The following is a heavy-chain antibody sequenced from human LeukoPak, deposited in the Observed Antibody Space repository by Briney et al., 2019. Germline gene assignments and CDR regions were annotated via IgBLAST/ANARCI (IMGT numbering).Heavy chain of an antibody. CDR1: GFTFTDHY. CDR3: AREGNGLLSKDFDY. V-gene: IGHV1-2*02. Sequence: ASMKVSCKSSGFTFTDHYIHWVPQAPGQGLGWGGYIGTHSSATSAAQEFQGRVTMTRDTSMRTAYMERTRLTSDDTAVYYCAREGNGLLSKDFDYWGQGTLVTVST. J-gene: IGHJ4*02. CDR2: IGTHSSAT. D-gene: IGHD2/OR15-2a*01.